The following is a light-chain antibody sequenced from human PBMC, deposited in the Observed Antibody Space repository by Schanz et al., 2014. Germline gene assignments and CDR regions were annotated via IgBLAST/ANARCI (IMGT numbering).Light chain of an antibody. V-gene: IGKV3-11*01. Sequence: EIVLTQSPVTLSLYPGERATLSCRASQSVNSYLAWYQQKPGLAPRLLIYDASNRATGIPARFSGSGSGTDFTLTISSLQPEDFATYFCQQADTFPPTYTFGPGTRVDIK. J-gene: IGKJ2*01. CDR2: DAS. CDR3: QQADTFPPTYT. CDR1: QSVNSY.